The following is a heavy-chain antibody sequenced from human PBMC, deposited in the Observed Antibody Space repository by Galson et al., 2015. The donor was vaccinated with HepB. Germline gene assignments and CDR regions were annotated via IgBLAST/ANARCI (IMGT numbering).Heavy chain of an antibody. CDR1: GFTFSSYN. Sequence: SLRLSCAASGFTFSSYNMTWVRQAPGKGLDWISYISAPGTTTDYADSVKGRFIISRDNAKNSLYLQMNSLRVEDTAVYYCARDSRATFGEPNWFDPWGQGTLVIVSS. CDR3: ARDSRATFGEPNWFDP. D-gene: IGHD3-3*01. CDR2: ISAPGTTT. J-gene: IGHJ5*01. V-gene: IGHV3-48*03.